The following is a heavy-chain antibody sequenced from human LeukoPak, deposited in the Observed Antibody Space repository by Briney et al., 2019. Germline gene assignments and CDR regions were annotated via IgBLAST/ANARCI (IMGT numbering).Heavy chain of an antibody. CDR1: GGSISSGSYY. CDR3: ARGPILWFGELSSFTGFDY. V-gene: IGHV4-61*02. Sequence: KPSETVSLTCTVSGGSISSGSYYWSWIRQPAGKGLEWIGRIYTSGSTNYNPSLKSRVTISVDTSKNQFSLKLSSVTAADTAVYYCARGPILWFGELSSFTGFDYWGQGTLVTVSS. CDR2: IYTSGST. J-gene: IGHJ4*02. D-gene: IGHD3-10*01.